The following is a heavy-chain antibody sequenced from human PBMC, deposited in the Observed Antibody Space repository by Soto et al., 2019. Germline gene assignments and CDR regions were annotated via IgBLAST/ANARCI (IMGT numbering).Heavy chain of an antibody. V-gene: IGHV3-53*01. J-gene: IGHJ4*02. D-gene: IGHD3-10*01. CDR2: IYSGGYT. Sequence: EVQLVESGGGLIQPGGSLRLSCAVSGFTVSNNYMSWVRQAPGKGLEGVSVIYSGGYTAYGDSVKGRFTISRDNSKNTIYPKMNILGAADPAVYFCAPRPGGGGYWGQGTLVTVSS. CDR1: GFTVSNNY. CDR3: APRPGGGGY.